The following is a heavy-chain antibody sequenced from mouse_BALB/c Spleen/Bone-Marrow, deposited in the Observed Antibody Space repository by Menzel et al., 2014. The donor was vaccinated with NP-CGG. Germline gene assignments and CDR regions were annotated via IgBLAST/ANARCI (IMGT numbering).Heavy chain of an antibody. CDR2: IIPYNDGT. D-gene: IGHD2-3*01. CDR3: ASHDGYYVGWYFDV. CDR1: GYTFTSYV. V-gene: IGHV1-14*01. J-gene: IGHJ1*01. Sequence: EVQLQQSGPELVKPGTSVKMPCKASGYTFTSYVMHWVKQKPGQGLEWIGYIIPYNDGTKYNEKFKGKATLTSDKSSSTAYMELSSLTSEDSAVYYCASHDGYYVGWYFDVWGAGTTVTVSS.